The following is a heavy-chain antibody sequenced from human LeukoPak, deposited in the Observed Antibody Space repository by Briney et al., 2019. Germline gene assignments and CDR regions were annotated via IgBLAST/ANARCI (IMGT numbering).Heavy chain of an antibody. CDR3: ARDRGLGANTGNDY. CDR1: GLTFSDYY. CDR2: ISSSGSTI. V-gene: IGHV3-11*04. D-gene: IGHD1-26*01. Sequence: GGSLRLSCAASGLTFSDYYMSWIRQAPGKGLEWVSYISSSGSTIYYADSVRGRFTISRDNAKNSLYLQMNSLRAEDTAVYYCARDRGLGANTGNDYWGQGTLVTVSS. J-gene: IGHJ4*02.